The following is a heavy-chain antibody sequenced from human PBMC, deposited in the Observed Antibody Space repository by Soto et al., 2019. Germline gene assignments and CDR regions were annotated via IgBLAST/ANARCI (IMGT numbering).Heavy chain of an antibody. V-gene: IGHV4-39*01. D-gene: IGHD1-1*01. J-gene: IGHJ4*02. CDR2: IYYSGST. CDR1: GESISGTIYY. CDR3: AAKPYNWNIWMVY. Sequence: PSETLSLTCIVSGESISGTIYYWGWIRQPPGKGLEWIGSIYYSGSTYYNPSLKSRVTISVDTSKNQFSLKLTSVTAADTAVYYCAAKPYNWNIWMVYWGPGIMVTVPQ.